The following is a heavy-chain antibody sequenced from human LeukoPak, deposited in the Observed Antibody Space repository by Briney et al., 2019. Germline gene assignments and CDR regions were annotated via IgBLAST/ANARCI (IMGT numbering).Heavy chain of an antibody. D-gene: IGHD6-13*01. V-gene: IGHV1-2*02. CDR1: GYTFTGYY. Sequence: ASVKVSCKASGYTFTGYYMHWVRQAPGQGLEWMGWINPNSGGTNYAQKLQGRVTMTTDTSTSTAYMELRSLRSDDTAVYYCAREDSRIYAFDIWGQGTMVTVSS. CDR3: AREDSRIYAFDI. CDR2: INPNSGGT. J-gene: IGHJ3*02.